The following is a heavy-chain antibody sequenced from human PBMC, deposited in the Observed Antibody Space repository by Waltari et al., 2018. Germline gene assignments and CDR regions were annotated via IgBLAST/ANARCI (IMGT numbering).Heavy chain of an antibody. CDR3: ARDMVVTPGYWFDP. D-gene: IGHD2-21*02. CDR1: GFTFSSYS. V-gene: IGHV3-21*01. CDR2: SSSSSSYR. J-gene: IGHJ5*02. Sequence: EVQLVESGGGLVKPGGSLRLSCAASGFTFSSYSMNWVRKAPGKGREWGSSSSSSSSYRYYADSVKGRFTISRDNAKKSLYLQMNSLRAEDTAVYYCARDMVVTPGYWFDPWGQGTLVTVSA.